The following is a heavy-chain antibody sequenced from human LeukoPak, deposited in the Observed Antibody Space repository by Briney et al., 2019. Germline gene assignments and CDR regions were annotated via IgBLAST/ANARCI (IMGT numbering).Heavy chain of an antibody. CDR1: GFKFDDYT. CDR2: MSWNSDYT. Sequence: GGSLRLSCAASGFKFDDYTMHWVRRAPGKGLEWVSLMSWNSDYTSYADSVKGRFTISRDSSKNSLYLQMNSLRTEDTASYYCAKDFQGIVGATQIDFWGQGTLVTVSS. V-gene: IGHV3-43*01. CDR3: AKDFQGIVGATQIDF. J-gene: IGHJ4*02. D-gene: IGHD1-26*01.